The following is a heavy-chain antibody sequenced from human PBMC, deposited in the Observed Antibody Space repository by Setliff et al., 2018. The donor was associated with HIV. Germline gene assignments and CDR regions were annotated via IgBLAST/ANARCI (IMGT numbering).Heavy chain of an antibody. V-gene: IGHV3-7*01. CDR3: ARKLRPGHGVDV. CDR2: IGQDGSEK. D-gene: IGHD3-10*01. Sequence: TGGSLRLSCAASRFDFNNYWMCWVRQAPGKGLEWVANIGQDGSEKNYVDSVKGRFTIPRDNAKNSMDLQMNSLRAEDTAIYYCARKLRPGHGVDVWGQGTTVTVSS. J-gene: IGHJ6*02. CDR1: RFDFNNYW.